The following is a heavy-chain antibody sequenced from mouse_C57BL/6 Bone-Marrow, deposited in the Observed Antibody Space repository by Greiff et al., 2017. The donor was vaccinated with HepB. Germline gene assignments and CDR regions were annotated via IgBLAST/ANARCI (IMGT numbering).Heavy chain of an antibody. D-gene: IGHD2-12*01. CDR1: GYTFTSYW. V-gene: IGHV1-7*01. CDR2: INPSSGDT. J-gene: IGHJ2*01. Sequence: QVQLQQSGAELAKPGASVKLSCKASGYTFTSYWMHWVKKRPGQGLEWIGDINPSSGDTKYNQKFKDKATLTADKSSSTASMQLGSLTYEDSAVYYCERALLRLYIDYWGQGTTLTVSS. CDR3: ERALLRLYIDY.